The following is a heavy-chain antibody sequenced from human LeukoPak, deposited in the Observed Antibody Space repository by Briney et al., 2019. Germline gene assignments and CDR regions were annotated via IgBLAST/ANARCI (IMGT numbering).Heavy chain of an antibody. Sequence: SVKVSCKASGGTFSSYAISWVQQAPGQGLEWMGGIIPIFGTANYAQKFQGRVTITADESTSTAYMELSSLRSEDTAVYYCARDQCSGGSCYGSLPTLLYGYFDLWGRGTLVTVSS. J-gene: IGHJ2*01. D-gene: IGHD2-15*01. V-gene: IGHV1-69*13. CDR2: IIPIFGTA. CDR1: GGTFSSYA. CDR3: ARDQCSGGSCYGSLPTLLYGYFDL.